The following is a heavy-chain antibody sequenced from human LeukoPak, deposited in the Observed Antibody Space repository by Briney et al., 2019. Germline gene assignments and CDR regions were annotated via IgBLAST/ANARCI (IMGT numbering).Heavy chain of an antibody. CDR2: ISAYNGNT. J-gene: IGHJ6*02. CDR1: GYTFTSYG. Sequence: EASVKVSCKASGYTFTSYGISWVRQAPGQGLEWMGWISAYNGNTNYAQKLQGRVTMTTDTSTSTAYMELRSLRSDDTAVYYCARFKLEGDYGYYGMDVWGQGTTVTVSS. CDR3: ARFKLEGDYGYYGMDV. D-gene: IGHD4-23*01. V-gene: IGHV1-18*01.